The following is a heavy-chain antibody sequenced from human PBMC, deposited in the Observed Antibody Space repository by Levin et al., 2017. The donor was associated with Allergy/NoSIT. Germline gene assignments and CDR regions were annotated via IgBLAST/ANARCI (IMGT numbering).Heavy chain of an antibody. Sequence: GGSLRLSCAASGFTFSSYAMSWVRQAPGKGLEWVSAISGSGGSTYYADSVKGRFTISRDNSKNTLYLQMNSLRAEDTAVYYCAKDSGYYYGSGKSKARYFDYWGQGTLVTVSS. V-gene: IGHV3-23*01. CDR1: GFTFSSYA. CDR2: ISGSGGST. CDR3: AKDSGYYYGSGKSKARYFDY. D-gene: IGHD3-10*01. J-gene: IGHJ4*02.